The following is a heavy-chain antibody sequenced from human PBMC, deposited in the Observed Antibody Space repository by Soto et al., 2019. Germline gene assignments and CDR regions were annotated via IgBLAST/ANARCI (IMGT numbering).Heavy chain of an antibody. D-gene: IGHD3-22*01. J-gene: IGHJ5*02. V-gene: IGHV4-34*01. CDR3: ARVRYYYDSSGYYEEPEYSWFDP. Sequence: SETLSLTCAVYGGSFSGYYWSWIRQPPGKGLEWIGEINHSGSTNYNPSLKSRVTISVDTSKNQLSLKLSSVTAADTAVYYCARVRYYYDSSGYYEEPEYSWFDPWGQGTLVTVSS. CDR1: GGSFSGYY. CDR2: INHSGST.